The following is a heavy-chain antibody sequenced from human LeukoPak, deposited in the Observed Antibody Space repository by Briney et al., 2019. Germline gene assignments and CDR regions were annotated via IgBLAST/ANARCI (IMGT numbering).Heavy chain of an antibody. CDR1: GFTFSSYG. V-gene: IGHV3-30*18. Sequence: GGSLRLSCAASGFTFSSYGIHWVRQAPGKGLEWVALISYDGSNKYYADSVKGRFTISRDNSKNTLYLQMNSLRAEDTAVYYWGKDDREGLVRGGGDYWGQGTLVTVSS. CDR2: ISYDGSNK. CDR3: GKDDREGLVRGGGDY. D-gene: IGHD6-19*01. J-gene: IGHJ4*02.